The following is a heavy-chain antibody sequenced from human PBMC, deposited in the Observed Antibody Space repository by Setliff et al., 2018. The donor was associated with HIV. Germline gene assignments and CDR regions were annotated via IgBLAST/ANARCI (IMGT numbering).Heavy chain of an antibody. CDR1: GYTFTTYG. V-gene: IGHV1-18*01. D-gene: IGHD3-3*01. CDR3: AGDRVRITIFGANDASDI. J-gene: IGHJ3*02. Sequence: GASVKVSCKASGYTFTTYGMSWIRQAPGQGLEWMGWISGHSEKTDFSQKVRDRLSLTMDTSTNTAYMELRSLRSEDTAVYYCAGDRVRITIFGANDASDIWGQGTMVTVSS. CDR2: ISGHSEKT.